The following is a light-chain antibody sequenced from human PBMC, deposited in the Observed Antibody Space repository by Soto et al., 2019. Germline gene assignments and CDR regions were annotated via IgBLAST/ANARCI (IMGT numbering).Light chain of an antibody. CDR1: QSVSSY. Sequence: EIVLTQSPATLSLSPGERATLSCRASQSVSSYLAWYQQKPGQAPRLLIYDASNRATGIPARFSGSGSGTDFTLTISSLEAEDFAVYYCHQRSNWHPRYTFGQGTKLEIK. V-gene: IGKV3-11*01. CDR2: DAS. CDR3: HQRSNWHPRYT. J-gene: IGKJ2*01.